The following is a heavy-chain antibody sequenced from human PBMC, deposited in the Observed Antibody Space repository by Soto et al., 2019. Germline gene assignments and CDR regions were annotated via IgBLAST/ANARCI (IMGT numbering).Heavy chain of an antibody. CDR3: ARDLGAWKFDY. D-gene: IGHD1-1*01. J-gene: IGHJ4*02. V-gene: IGHV3-30-3*01. CDR1: GFTFSSHA. CDR2: ISDDGSNQ. Sequence: QVQLVDSGGGVVQPGRSLRLSCAASGFTFSSHAMHWVRQAPGKGLEWVAFISDDGSNQHYADSVMGRFTISRDNSENTLYLHMTSLRGEDTAMYFCARDLGAWKFDYWGQGTLVTVSS.